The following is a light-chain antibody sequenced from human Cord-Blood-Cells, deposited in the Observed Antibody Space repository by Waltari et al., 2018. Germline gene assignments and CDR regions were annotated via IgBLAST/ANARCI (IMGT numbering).Light chain of an antibody. V-gene: IGKV1-5*03. Sequence: QMTQSPSTLSSSGGNRVTITCRASQSISSWMAWYQQKPWKAPKLLIYKSSSLESAVPGRGSGSGSRRGFTLTSSSLQPDDLATYDCQQYNSYTFREGTKLEIK. CDR3: QQYNSYT. J-gene: IGKJ2*01. CDR1: QSISSW. CDR2: KSS.